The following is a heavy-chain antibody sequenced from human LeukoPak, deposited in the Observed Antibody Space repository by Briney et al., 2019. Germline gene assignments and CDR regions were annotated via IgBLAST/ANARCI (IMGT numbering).Heavy chain of an antibody. Sequence: ASVKVSCKASGYTFTSYYMHWVRQAPGQGLEWMGIINPSGGSTSYAQKFQGRVTMTTDTSTSTAYMELRSLRSDDTAVYYCARNLSPSWHFDLWGRGTLVTVSS. J-gene: IGHJ2*01. CDR1: GYTFTSYY. D-gene: IGHD2/OR15-2a*01. CDR2: INPSGGST. CDR3: ARNLSPSWHFDL. V-gene: IGHV1-46*01.